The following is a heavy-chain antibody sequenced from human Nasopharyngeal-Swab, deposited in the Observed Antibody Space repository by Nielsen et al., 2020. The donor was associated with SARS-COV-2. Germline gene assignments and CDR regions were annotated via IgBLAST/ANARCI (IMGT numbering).Heavy chain of an antibody. D-gene: IGHD1-26*01. CDR3: ARRTEYRASYYLGGYFDY. CDR2: LYYSGFT. J-gene: IGHJ4*02. CDR1: GVSISSSNYS. V-gene: IGHV4-39*01. Sequence: SETLSLTCSVSGVSISSSNYSWGWIRQPPGKGLEWIAGLYYSGFTYYNPSLKSRVTISVDTSKNQISLKLSSVTAADTAVYYCARRTEYRASYYLGGYFDYWGQGTLVTVSS.